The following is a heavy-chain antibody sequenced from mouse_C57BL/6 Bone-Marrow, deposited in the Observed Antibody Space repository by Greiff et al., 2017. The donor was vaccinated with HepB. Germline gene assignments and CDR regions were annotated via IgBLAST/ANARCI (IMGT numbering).Heavy chain of an antibody. D-gene: IGHD1-2*01. Sequence: VMLVESGAELARPGASVKMSCKASGYTFTSYTMHWVKQRPGQGLEWIGYINPSSGYTKYNQKFKDKATLTADKSSSTAYMQLSSLTSEDSAVYYCARPPTGWGFDYWGQGTTLTVSS. J-gene: IGHJ2*01. CDR2: INPSSGYT. V-gene: IGHV1-4*01. CDR3: ARPPTGWGFDY. CDR1: GYTFTSYT.